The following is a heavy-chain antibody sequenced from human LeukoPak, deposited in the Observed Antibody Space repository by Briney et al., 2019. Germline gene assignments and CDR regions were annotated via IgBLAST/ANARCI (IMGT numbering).Heavy chain of an antibody. CDR1: GFTFSNFA. CDR3: AKVDRYCSSTSCYGWDY. CDR2: ITGSGGST. D-gene: IGHD2-2*01. J-gene: IGHJ4*02. Sequence: GGSLRLSCAASGFTFSNFAMSWVRQAPGKGLEWVSAITGSGGSTFYADSVKGRFTISRDNSKNTLYLQMNSLRAEDTAVYYCAKVDRYCSSTSCYGWDYWGQGTLVTVSS. V-gene: IGHV3-23*01.